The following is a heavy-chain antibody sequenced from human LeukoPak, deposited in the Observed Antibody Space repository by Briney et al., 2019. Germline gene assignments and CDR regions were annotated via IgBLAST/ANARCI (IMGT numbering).Heavy chain of an antibody. CDR2: IKQDGSEK. D-gene: IGHD4-17*01. CDR1: GFTFSSYW. CDR3: AKDLYGDYGGDAFDI. J-gene: IGHJ3*02. V-gene: IGHV3-7*03. Sequence: GGSLRLSCAASGFTFSSYWMSWVRQAPGKGLEWVANIKQDGSEKYYVDSVKGRFTISRDNAKNSLYLQMNSLRAEDTAVYYCAKDLYGDYGGDAFDIWGQGTMVTVSS.